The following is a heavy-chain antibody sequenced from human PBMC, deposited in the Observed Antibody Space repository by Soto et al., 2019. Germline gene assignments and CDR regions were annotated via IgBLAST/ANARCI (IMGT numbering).Heavy chain of an antibody. CDR2: IVVDSNTA. CDR3: ARAIKRWEVNYYFDF. V-gene: IGHV1-69*06. J-gene: IGHJ4*02. D-gene: IGHD1-26*01. CDR1: GSTFNNFA. Sequence: QVVLLQSGAEVKEPGSSVRVSCQVSGSTFNNFAFSWVRQAPGHGPEWMGGIVVDSNTAEYSQRFQDRVTITADTSTDILYMELGCLTFEDTAVYYCARAIKRWEVNYYFDFWGQGTLVTVSS.